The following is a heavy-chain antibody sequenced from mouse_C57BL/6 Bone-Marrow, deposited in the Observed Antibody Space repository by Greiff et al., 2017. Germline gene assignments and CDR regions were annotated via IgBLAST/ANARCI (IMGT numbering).Heavy chain of an antibody. J-gene: IGHJ3*01. CDR3: AREARSGYEFAY. D-gene: IGHD3-2*02. V-gene: IGHV1-39*01. CDR1: GYSFTDYN. CDR2: INPNYGTT. Sequence: VQLTESGPELVKPGASVKISCKASGYSFTDYNMNWVKQSNGKSIAWLGVINPNYGTTSYNQKFKGKATLTVDQSSSTAYMQLNSLTSEDSAVYYCAREARSGYEFAYWGQGTLVTVAA.